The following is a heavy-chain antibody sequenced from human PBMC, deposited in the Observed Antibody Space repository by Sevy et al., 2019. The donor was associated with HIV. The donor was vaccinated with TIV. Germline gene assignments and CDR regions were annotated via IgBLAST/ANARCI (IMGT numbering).Heavy chain of an antibody. CDR1: GFTFSSYG. J-gene: IGHJ6*02. CDR2: ISYDGSNK. Sequence: GESLKISCAASGFTFSSYGMHWVRQAPGKGLEWVAVISYDGSNKYYADSVKGRFTISRDNSKNTLSLQMNSLRAADTAVYYCAKDQGGYRHGLPGYYYYGMDVWGQGTTVTVSS. V-gene: IGHV3-30*18. D-gene: IGHD5-18*01. CDR3: AKDQGGYRHGLPGYYYYGMDV.